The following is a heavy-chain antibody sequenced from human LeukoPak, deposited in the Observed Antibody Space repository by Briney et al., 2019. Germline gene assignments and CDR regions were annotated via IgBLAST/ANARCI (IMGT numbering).Heavy chain of an antibody. J-gene: IGHJ4*02. D-gene: IGHD5-18*01. Sequence: PGGSLRLSCAASGFTFSNYWMHWVRQVPGKGLVWVSRINTDGSSTTYADSVKGRFTISRDNAKNTLYLQTNSLRAEDTAVYYCARGYSNGYRIDYWAREPWSPSPQ. V-gene: IGHV3-74*01. CDR1: GFTFSNYW. CDR3: ARGYSNGYRIDY. CDR2: INTDGSST.